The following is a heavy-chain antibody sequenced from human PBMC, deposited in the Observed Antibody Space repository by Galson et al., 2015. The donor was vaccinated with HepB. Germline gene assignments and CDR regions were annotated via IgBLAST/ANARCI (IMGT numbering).Heavy chain of an antibody. CDR1: GGTFSSYA. V-gene: IGHV1-69*13. D-gene: IGHD4-23*01. CDR3: ARDRGFRTTVVTPLGY. CDR2: IIPIFGTA. Sequence: SVKVSCKASGGTFSSYAISWVRQAPGQGLEWMGGIIPIFGTANYAQKFQGRVTITADESTSTADMELSSLRSDDTAVYYCARDRGFRTTVVTPLGYWGQGTLVTVSS. J-gene: IGHJ4*02.